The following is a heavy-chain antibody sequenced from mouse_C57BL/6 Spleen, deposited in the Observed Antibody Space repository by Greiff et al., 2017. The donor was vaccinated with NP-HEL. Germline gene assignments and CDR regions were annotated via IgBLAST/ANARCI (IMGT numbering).Heavy chain of an antibody. D-gene: IGHD1-1*01. CDR1: GYTFTSYW. CDR2: IDPSDSET. Sequence: QVQLKQPGAELVRPGSSVKLSCKASGYTFTSYWMHWVKQRPIQGLEWIGNIDPSDSETHYNQKFKDKATLTVDKSSSTAYMQLSSLTSEDSAVYYCARYGSGPYAMDYWGQGTSVTVSS. CDR3: ARYGSGPYAMDY. V-gene: IGHV1-52*01. J-gene: IGHJ4*01.